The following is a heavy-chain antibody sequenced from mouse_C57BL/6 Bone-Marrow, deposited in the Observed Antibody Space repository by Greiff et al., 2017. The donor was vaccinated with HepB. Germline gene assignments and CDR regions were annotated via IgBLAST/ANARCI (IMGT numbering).Heavy chain of an antibody. CDR1: GYSITSGYY. CDR3: ARDPDYPGGNYPYYYAMDY. CDR2: ISYDGSN. Sequence: EVKLMESGPGLVKPSQSLSLTCSVTGYSITSGYYWNWIRQFPGNKLEWMGYISYDGSNNYNPSLKNRISITRDTSKNQFFLKLNSVTTEDTATYYCARDPDYPGGNYPYYYAMDYWGQGTSVTVSS. J-gene: IGHJ4*01. V-gene: IGHV3-6*01. D-gene: IGHD2-1*01.